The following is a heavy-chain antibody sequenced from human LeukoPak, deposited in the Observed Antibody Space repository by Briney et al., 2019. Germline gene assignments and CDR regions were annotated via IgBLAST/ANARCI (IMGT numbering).Heavy chain of an antibody. CDR1: GFTSGSYA. J-gene: IGHJ4*02. V-gene: IGHV3-23*01. D-gene: IGHD3-10*01. CDR2: VSGGGGST. Sequence: GGSLRLSCAASGFTSGSYAMSWVRQAPGKGLEWVSAVSGGGGSTYYADSVKGRFTISRDNSKNTLYLQMNSLRAEDTAVYYCAKASGELLLTRIDYWGQGTLVTVSS. CDR3: AKASGELLLTRIDY.